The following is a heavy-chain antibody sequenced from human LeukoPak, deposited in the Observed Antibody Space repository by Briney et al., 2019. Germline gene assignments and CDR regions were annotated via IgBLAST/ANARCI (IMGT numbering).Heavy chain of an antibody. CDR3: ARTTSMTASGYDY. D-gene: IGHD2-21*02. CDR1: GYTFTNYH. CDR2: INPGTDDK. J-gene: IGHJ4*02. V-gene: IGHV1-8*03. Sequence: ASVKVSCKASGYTFTNYHINWVRQASGQGLEWMTWINPGTDDKGYARKFQDRVTITTDTSISTAYMELSSLSSEDTAVYFCARTTSMTASGYDYWGQGTLVSVSS.